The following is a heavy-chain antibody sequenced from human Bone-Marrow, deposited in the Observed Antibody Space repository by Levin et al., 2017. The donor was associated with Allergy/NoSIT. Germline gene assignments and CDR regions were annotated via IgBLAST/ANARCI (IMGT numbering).Heavy chain of an antibody. Sequence: ASVKVSCKASGYTFSGQYMHWVRQAPGQGLEWMGWINPNSGDTNHAQKFQGRVTMTRDTSTTTAYMELSRLRSDDTAVYYCALGTTWGYYYFDYWGQGTLVTVSS. V-gene: IGHV1-2*02. D-gene: IGHD4-11*01. J-gene: IGHJ4*02. CDR3: ALGTTWGYYYFDY. CDR2: INPNSGDT. CDR1: GYTFSGQY.